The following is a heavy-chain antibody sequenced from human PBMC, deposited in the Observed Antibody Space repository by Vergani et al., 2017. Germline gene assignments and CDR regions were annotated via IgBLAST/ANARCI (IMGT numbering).Heavy chain of an antibody. CDR1: GFTFNEYW. CDR3: ARARKFRFGVVWENWFDP. Sequence: EVELVESGGGLVQPGGSLRLSCAASGFTFNEYWMHWARQVPGKGLVWVSGMNGDGDTTSYADSVKGRFTISRDNAKNTLCLQMNSLRAEYTAVYYCARARKFRFGVVWENWFDPWGQGTLVTVSS. D-gene: IGHD3-3*01. J-gene: IGHJ5*02. V-gene: IGHV3-74*01. CDR2: MNGDGDTT.